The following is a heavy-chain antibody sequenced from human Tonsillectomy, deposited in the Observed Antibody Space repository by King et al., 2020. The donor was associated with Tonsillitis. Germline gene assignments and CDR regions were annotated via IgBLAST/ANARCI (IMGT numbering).Heavy chain of an antibody. CDR2: XLXXXSXX. D-gene: IGHD4-17*01. CDR3: ARNPMTTREYWYFDL. CDR1: GFSFATYW. J-gene: IGHJ2*01. Sequence: QLVQSGAEVIKPGESLKISCKGSGFSFATYWIAWVRQMPGKGLEWMGXXLXXXSXXXYXXPFQGQVTISADKXXSTAYLQWSSLXASDTAMYYCARNPMTTREYWYFDLWGRGTLVTVSS. V-gene: IGHV5-51*01.